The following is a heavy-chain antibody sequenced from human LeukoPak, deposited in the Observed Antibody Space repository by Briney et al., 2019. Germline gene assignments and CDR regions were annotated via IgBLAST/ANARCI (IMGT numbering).Heavy chain of an antibody. Sequence: ASVKVSCKASGYTFTSYYMHWVRQAPGQGLEWMGIINPSGGSTTYAQKFQGRVTITRDTSASTAYMELSSLRSEDTAVYYCARVWGSYRYPDYWGQGTLVTVSS. CDR2: INPSGGST. V-gene: IGHV1-46*01. D-gene: IGHD3-16*02. J-gene: IGHJ4*02. CDR1: GYTFTSYY. CDR3: ARVWGSYRYPDY.